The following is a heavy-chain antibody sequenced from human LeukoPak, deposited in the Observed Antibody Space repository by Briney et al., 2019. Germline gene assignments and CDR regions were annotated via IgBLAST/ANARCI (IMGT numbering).Heavy chain of an antibody. Sequence: GGSLRLSCAASGFTFSNYSMSWVRQTPGKGLEWVSTISNSDAKTYYADSVKGRFTISRDNSKNTLYLQMNSLTAEDTAIFYCAKATGTLTNWGQGILVTVSS. CDR1: GFTFSNYS. CDR3: AKATGTLTN. J-gene: IGHJ4*02. D-gene: IGHD1-1*01. V-gene: IGHV3-23*01. CDR2: ISNSDAKT.